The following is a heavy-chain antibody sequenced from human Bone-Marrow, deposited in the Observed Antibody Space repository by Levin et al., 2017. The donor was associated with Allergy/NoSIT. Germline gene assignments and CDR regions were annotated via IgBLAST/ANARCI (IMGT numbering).Heavy chain of an antibody. J-gene: IGHJ6*02. Sequence: SVPTLVKPTETLTLTCTVSGFSLSNSRIGVSWIRQPPGKALEWLAHIFSNAEKSYSISMKSRLTISKDTSRSQVVLTMTNMDPADTATYYCARIPWLIVGGYGMDVWGQGTTVTVSS. CDR1: GFSLSNSRIG. CDR2: IFSNAEK. D-gene: IGHD3-22*01. V-gene: IGHV2-26*01. CDR3: ARIPWLIVGGYGMDV.